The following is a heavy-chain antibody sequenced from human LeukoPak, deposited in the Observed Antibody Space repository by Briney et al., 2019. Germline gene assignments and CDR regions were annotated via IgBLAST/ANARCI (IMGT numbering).Heavy chain of an antibody. Sequence: PGGSLRLSCAASGFTFSSYDMNWVRQAPGKGLEWVSYISSSGSTIYYADSVKGRFTISRDSAKNSLYLQMNSLRAEDTAVYYCARRGYSYGPGDYFDYWGQGTLVTVSS. D-gene: IGHD5-18*01. J-gene: IGHJ4*02. CDR1: GFTFSSYD. CDR3: ARRGYSYGPGDYFDY. V-gene: IGHV3-48*03. CDR2: ISSSGSTI.